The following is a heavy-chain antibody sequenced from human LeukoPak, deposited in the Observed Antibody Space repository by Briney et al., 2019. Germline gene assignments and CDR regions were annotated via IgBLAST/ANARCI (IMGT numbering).Heavy chain of an antibody. CDR3: ARTTSGGGDYYFDY. Sequence: GRPLRLSCAASGFTFSSYAMHWVRQAPGKGLEWVAVISYDGSNKYYADSVKGRFTISRDNSKNTLYLQMNSLRAEDTAVYYCARTTSGGGDYYFDYWGQGTLVTVSS. D-gene: IGHD2-21*02. V-gene: IGHV3-30-3*01. CDR1: GFTFSSYA. CDR2: ISYDGSNK. J-gene: IGHJ4*02.